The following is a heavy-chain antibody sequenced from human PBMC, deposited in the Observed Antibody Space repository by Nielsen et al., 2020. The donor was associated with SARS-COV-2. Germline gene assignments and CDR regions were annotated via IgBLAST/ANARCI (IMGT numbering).Heavy chain of an antibody. J-gene: IGHJ6*02. CDR1: QFTVSSND. Sequence: GESLKISCAGSQFTVSSNDMHWVRQATGKGLEWVSAVGTAGDTYYLASVKGRFTISRDIASNSLYLQMNSVRAGDTAVYYCVGGNYYYGMDAWGQGTTVTVSS. V-gene: IGHV3-13*01. D-gene: IGHD3-16*01. CDR2: VGTAGDT. CDR3: VGGNYYYGMDA.